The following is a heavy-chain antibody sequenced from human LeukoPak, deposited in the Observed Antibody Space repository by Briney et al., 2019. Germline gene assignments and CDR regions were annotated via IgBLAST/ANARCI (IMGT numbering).Heavy chain of an antibody. D-gene: IGHD3-16*01. Sequence: SEALSLTCTVSGVSISSYYWSWLRQPPGKGLEWIGHIYYSGSTTYNPSLKSRVTISVDTSKNQFSLNLSSVTAADTAVYYCARGFGSPDYWGQGTLVTVSS. J-gene: IGHJ4*02. CDR2: IYYSGST. V-gene: IGHV4-59*01. CDR3: ARGFGSPDY. CDR1: GVSISSYY.